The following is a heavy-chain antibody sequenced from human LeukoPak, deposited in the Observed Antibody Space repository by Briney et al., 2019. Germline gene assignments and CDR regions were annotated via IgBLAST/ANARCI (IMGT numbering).Heavy chain of an antibody. D-gene: IGHD1-26*01. CDR1: GFTFSSYG. V-gene: IGHV3-30*02. J-gene: IGHJ6*03. CDR2: IRYDGSNK. CDR3: ARDPYSGNYGNDYYYYMDV. Sequence: GGSLRLSCAASGFTFSSYGMHCVRQAPGKGLEWVAFIRYDGSNKYYADSVKGRFTISRDNSKNTLYLQMDSLGPEDTAVYYCARDPYSGNYGNDYYYYMDVWGKGTTVTISS.